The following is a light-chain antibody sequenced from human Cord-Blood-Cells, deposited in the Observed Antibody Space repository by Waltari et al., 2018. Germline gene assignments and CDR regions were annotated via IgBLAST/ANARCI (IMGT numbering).Light chain of an antibody. Sequence: DIVITQSTATMHVSPGERATLSRRASQSVSRNLAWYQQKPGQAPRLLIYGASTWATGIPARFSGSGSGTEFTLTISSLQSEDFAIYYCQQYNSWPYTFGQGTKVEIK. CDR2: GAS. J-gene: IGKJ2*01. V-gene: IGKV3-15*01. CDR3: QQYNSWPYT. CDR1: QSVSRN.